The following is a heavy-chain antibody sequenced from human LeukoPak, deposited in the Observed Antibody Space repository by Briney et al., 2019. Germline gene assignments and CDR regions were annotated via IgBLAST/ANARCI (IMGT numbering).Heavy chain of an antibody. CDR2: LCYSGNT. CDR3: ARGRRDGYNGLDY. Sequence: PSETLSLTCTVSGGSVSSGSYYWRWIRQPPGKELEWIGRLCYSGNTNYNPSLKSRVTISVDTSKNQFSLKLSSVTAADTAVYYCARGRRDGYNGLDYWGQGTLVTVSS. CDR1: GGSVSSGSYY. D-gene: IGHD5-24*01. V-gene: IGHV4-61*01. J-gene: IGHJ4*02.